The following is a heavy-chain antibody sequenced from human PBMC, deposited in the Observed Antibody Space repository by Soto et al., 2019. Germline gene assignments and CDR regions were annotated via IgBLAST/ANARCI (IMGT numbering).Heavy chain of an antibody. Sequence: PGWSLRLSCASSVFTFINAWMSWVRQAPGKGLEWVGRIKSKTDGGTTDYAAPVKGRFTISRDDSKNTLYLQMNSLKTEDTAVYYCTTVGGRYCSSTSCSTGYYDFWSGPYYFDYWGQGTLVTVSS. CDR2: IKSKTDGGTT. V-gene: IGHV3-15*01. CDR3: TTVGGRYCSSTSCSTGYYDFWSGPYYFDY. J-gene: IGHJ4*02. D-gene: IGHD2-2*01. CDR1: VFTFINAW.